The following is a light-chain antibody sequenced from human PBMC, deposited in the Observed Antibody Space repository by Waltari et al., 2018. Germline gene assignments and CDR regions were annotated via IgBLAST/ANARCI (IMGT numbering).Light chain of an antibody. CDR2: EAS. V-gene: IGKV3-11*01. CDR3: QQYYSTPQT. CDR1: QSVSTY. Sequence: EIVLTQSPATLSLSPGETATLSCRASQSVSTYLTWYQQKPAQAPRLLIYEASRRATGSPARFSGSGSGTDFTLTISSLQAEDVAVYYCQQYYSTPQTFGQGTKVEIK. J-gene: IGKJ1*01.